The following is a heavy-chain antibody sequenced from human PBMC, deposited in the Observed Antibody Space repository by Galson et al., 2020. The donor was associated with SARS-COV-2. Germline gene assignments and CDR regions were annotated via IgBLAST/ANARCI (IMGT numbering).Heavy chain of an antibody. V-gene: IGHV3-30*18. CDR2: ISYAASNK. CDR1: GFPFSRYG. D-gene: IGHD6-13*01. J-gene: IGHJ3*02. CDR3: AKFPSSSWENNAFDI. Sequence: RGSLRLSCAASGFPFSRYGMPWVRPAPGKGLEWVAVISYAASNKYYADSVQGRFTISRDNAKNTLYLQMNSLRAEDTAVYYCAKFPSSSWENNAFDIWGQGTMVTVSS.